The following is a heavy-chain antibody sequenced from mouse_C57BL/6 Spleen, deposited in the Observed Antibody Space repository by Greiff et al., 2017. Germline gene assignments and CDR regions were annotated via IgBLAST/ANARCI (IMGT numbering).Heavy chain of an antibody. Sequence: QVQLKESGPGLVAPSQSLSISCTVSGFSLTSYGVSWVRQPPGKGLEWLGEIWGGGSTNYHSALITRLSISNDNSKIQLFLKLNSLQTDDTATFYCAAITAVVPYYFDFWGKGTTLTVSS. CDR3: AAITAVVPYYFDF. V-gene: IGHV2-3*01. D-gene: IGHD1-1*01. CDR1: GFSLTSYG. CDR2: IWGGGST. J-gene: IGHJ2*01.